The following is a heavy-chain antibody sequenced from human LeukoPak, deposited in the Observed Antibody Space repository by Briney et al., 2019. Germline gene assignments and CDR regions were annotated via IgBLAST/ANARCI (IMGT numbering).Heavy chain of an antibody. Sequence: EASVKVSCRAAGFTFTNYAISWVRQAPGQGLEWMGRINPNSGGTNYAQKFQGRVTMTRDTSISTAYMELSRLRSDDTAVYYCAREGWFDPWGQGTLVTVSS. CDR1: GFTFTNYA. CDR2: INPNSGGT. CDR3: AREGWFDP. V-gene: IGHV1-2*06. J-gene: IGHJ5*02.